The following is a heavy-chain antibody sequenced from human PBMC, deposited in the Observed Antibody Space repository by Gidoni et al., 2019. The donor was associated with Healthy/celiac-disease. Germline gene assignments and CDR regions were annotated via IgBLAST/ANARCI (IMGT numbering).Heavy chain of an antibody. V-gene: IGHV4-59*01. Sequence: QVQLQESGPGLVKPSETLSLTCTVSGGSISSYYWSWIRQPPGKGLEWIGYIYYSGSTNYNPSLKSRVTISVDTSKNQFSLKLSSVTAADTAVYYCARGQYYDSSELFDYWGQGTLVTVSS. J-gene: IGHJ4*02. CDR1: GGSISSYY. D-gene: IGHD3-22*01. CDR3: ARGQYYDSSELFDY. CDR2: IYYSGST.